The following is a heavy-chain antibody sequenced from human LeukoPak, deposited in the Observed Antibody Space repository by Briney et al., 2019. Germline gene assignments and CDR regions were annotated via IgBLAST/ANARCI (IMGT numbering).Heavy chain of an antibody. CDR1: GFTFSSYA. V-gene: IGHV3-33*08. CDR3: ARAGNCSGGSCYGSDY. CDR2: IWYDGSIQ. D-gene: IGHD2-15*01. J-gene: IGHJ4*02. Sequence: QAGGYLRLSCAASGFTFSSYAMSWVRQAPGKGLEWVAAIWYDGSIQYYADSVKGRFTISRDNSKNTLYLQMDSLRAEDTAVYYCARAGNCSGGSCYGSDYWGQGTVVCVSS.